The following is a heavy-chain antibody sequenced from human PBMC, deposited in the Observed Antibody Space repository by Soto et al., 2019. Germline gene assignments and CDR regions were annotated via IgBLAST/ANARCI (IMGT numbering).Heavy chain of an antibody. CDR2: IYHSGDT. V-gene: IGHV4-4*02. D-gene: IGHD5-12*01. Sequence: QVQLQESGPGLVKPSGTLSLTCAVSGGSITSSNWWSWVRQSPGKGLEWIGEIYHSGDTNYNPSLKSRLTISLDKSQNQFSLTLDSVTAADTAIYYCASDRVDIVTTTSQRYHYYGVDVWGQGATVIVSS. CDR3: ASDRVDIVTTTSQRYHYYGVDV. J-gene: IGHJ6*02. CDR1: GGSITSSNW.